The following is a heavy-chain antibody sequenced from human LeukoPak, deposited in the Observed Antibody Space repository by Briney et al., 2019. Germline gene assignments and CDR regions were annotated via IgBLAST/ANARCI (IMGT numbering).Heavy chain of an antibody. CDR2: ISSSASTI. Sequence: GGSLRLSCAASGFTFSDYYMSWIRQAPGKGLEWVSYISSSASTIYYADSVKGRFTISRDNSKNSLYLQMNSLRAEDTAVYYCARGLLLWFGELSDAFDIWGQGTMVTVSS. J-gene: IGHJ3*02. D-gene: IGHD3-10*01. V-gene: IGHV3-11*04. CDR1: GFTFSDYY. CDR3: ARGLLLWFGELSDAFDI.